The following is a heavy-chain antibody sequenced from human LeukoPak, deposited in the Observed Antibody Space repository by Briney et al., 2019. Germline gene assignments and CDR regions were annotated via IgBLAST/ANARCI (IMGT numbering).Heavy chain of an antibody. D-gene: IGHD3-3*01. CDR1: GYTFTSYG. Sequence: ASVKVSCKASGYTFTSYGISWVRQAPGQGLEWMGWISAYNGNTNYAQKLQGRVTMTTDTSTSTAYMELRSLRSDDTAVYYCARGRAVLRFLEWPIDDAFDIWGQGTMVTVSP. CDR2: ISAYNGNT. CDR3: ARGRAVLRFLEWPIDDAFDI. J-gene: IGHJ3*02. V-gene: IGHV1-18*01.